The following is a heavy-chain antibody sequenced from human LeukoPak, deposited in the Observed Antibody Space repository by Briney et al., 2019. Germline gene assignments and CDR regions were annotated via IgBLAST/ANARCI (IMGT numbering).Heavy chain of an antibody. CDR3: AGAGRPGIAAAGTRD. CDR1: GGTFSSYA. Sequence: GASVKVSCKASGGTFSSYAISWVRQAPGQGLEWMGGIIPIFGTANYAQKFQGRVTITTDESTSTAYMELSSLRSEDTAVYYCAGAGRPGIAAAGTRDWGQGTLVTVSS. V-gene: IGHV1-69*05. D-gene: IGHD6-13*01. J-gene: IGHJ4*02. CDR2: IIPIFGTA.